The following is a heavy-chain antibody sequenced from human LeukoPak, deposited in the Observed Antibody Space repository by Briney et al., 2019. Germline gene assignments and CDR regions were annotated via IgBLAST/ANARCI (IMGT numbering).Heavy chain of an antibody. CDR1: GFTFGSSA. CDR3: AKGSLGSWYYFDY. CDR2: FSRSGPDT. J-gene: IGHJ4*02. D-gene: IGHD6-13*01. Sequence: GGSLRLSCAASGFTFGSSAMSWVRQAPGKGPEWVSTFSRSGPDTYYADSVKGRFTIFRDNSKNTLYLQMNSLRAEDTAVYYCAKGSLGSWYYFDYWGQGTLVTVPS. V-gene: IGHV3-23*01.